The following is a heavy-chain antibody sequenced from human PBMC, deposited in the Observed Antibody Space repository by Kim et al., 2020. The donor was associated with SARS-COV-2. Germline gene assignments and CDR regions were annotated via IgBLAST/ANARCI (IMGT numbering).Heavy chain of an antibody. V-gene: IGHV3-23*02. J-gene: IGHJ4*02. CDR3: AKDRGRDTGGRYFDS. CDR1: GFTFNNYA. D-gene: IGHD1-26*01. CDR2: ITGGGGRT. Sequence: GGSLRLSCAASGFTFNNYAMNWVRLIPGKGPEWVASITGGGGRTWYGDSVRGRFTIFRDNIKNTVYLQMNGLRAEDTAVYTCAKDRGRDTGGRYFDSWGQGTLVTVSS.